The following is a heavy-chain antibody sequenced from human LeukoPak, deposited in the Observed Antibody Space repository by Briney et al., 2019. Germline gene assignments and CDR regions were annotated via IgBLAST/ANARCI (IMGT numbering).Heavy chain of an antibody. J-gene: IGHJ4*02. CDR3: ASLAHFDGSTYYPDF. CDR1: GYTFTGYY. D-gene: IGHD3-22*01. CDR2: INPNSGGT. Sequence: GASVKVSCKASGYTFTGYYMHWMRQAPGQGLEWMGWINPNSGGTNYAQKFQGRVTMTRDTSITTAYMELSRLTSDDTAVYYCASLAHFDGSTYYPDFWGQGTLVTVSS. V-gene: IGHV1-2*02.